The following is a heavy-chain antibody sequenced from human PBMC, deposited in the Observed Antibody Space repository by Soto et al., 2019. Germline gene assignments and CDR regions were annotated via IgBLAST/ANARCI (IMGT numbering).Heavy chain of an antibody. V-gene: IGHV3-23*01. CDR2: ISGSGGST. D-gene: IGHD2-8*01. J-gene: IGHJ4*02. Sequence: EVQLLESGGGLVQPGGSLRLSCAAAGFTFSSYAMSWVRQAPGKGLEWVSAISGSGGSTYYADSVKGRFTISRDNSKNTLYLQMNSLSAEDTAVYYCAKMGPGVYANFDYWGQGTLVTVSS. CDR1: GFTFSSYA. CDR3: AKMGPGVYANFDY.